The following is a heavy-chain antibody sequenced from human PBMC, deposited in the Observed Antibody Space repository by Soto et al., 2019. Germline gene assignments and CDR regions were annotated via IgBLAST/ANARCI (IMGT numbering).Heavy chain of an antibody. V-gene: IGHV3-48*01. CDR3: ARDGYSSSTY. CDR1: GFTFSSYS. D-gene: IGHD6-6*01. J-gene: IGHJ4*02. Sequence: GGSLRLSCAASGFTFSSYSMNWVRQAPGKGLEWVSYISSSSSTIYYADSVKGRFTISRDNAKNSLYLQMNSLRAEDTAVYYCARDGYSSSTYWGQGTLVTVSS. CDR2: ISSSSSTI.